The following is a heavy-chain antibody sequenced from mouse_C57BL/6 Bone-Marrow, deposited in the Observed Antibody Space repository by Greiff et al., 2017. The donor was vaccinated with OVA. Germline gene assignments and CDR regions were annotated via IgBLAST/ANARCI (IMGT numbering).Heavy chain of an antibody. CDR2: ISSGSSTI. D-gene: IGHD1-1*01. V-gene: IGHV5-17*01. J-gene: IGHJ4*01. CDR1: GFTFSDYG. CDR3: AVYYGSPYYAMDY. Sequence: EVQGVESGGGLVKPGGSLKLSCAASGFTFSDYGMHWVRQAPEKGLEWVAYISSGSSTIYYADTVKGRFTISRDNAKNTLFLQMTSLMSEDTAMYYCAVYYGSPYYAMDYWGQGTSVTVSS.